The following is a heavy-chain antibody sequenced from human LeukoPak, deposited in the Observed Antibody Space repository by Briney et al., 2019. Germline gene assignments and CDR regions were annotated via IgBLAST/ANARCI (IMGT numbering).Heavy chain of an antibody. Sequence: GGSLRLSRAASGFTFNSYAMSWVRQAPGKGLEWVSAISSSGGSTYYADSVKGRFTISRDNSKNTLYLQMNSLRAEDTAVYYCAKRSGLVGATRALYYFDYWGQGTLVTVSS. CDR3: AKRSGLVGATRALYYFDY. CDR1: GFTFNSYA. D-gene: IGHD1-26*01. V-gene: IGHV3-23*01. J-gene: IGHJ4*02. CDR2: ISSSGGST.